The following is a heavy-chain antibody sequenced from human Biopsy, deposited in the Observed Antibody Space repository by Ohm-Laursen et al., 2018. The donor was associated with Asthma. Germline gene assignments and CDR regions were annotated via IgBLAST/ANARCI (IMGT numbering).Heavy chain of an antibody. J-gene: IGHJ4*02. CDR1: GFTFSTSW. Sequence: SSLRLSCAASGFTFSTSWMTWVRQAPGKGLEWVSGISWNSATVAYADSVKGQFTISRDNAKNSLYLQMNSLRPDDTALYYCAKAFLGGVSVANYFDSWGQGTLVTVSS. V-gene: IGHV3-9*01. CDR3: AKAFLGGVSVANYFDS. D-gene: IGHD6-19*01. CDR2: ISWNSATV.